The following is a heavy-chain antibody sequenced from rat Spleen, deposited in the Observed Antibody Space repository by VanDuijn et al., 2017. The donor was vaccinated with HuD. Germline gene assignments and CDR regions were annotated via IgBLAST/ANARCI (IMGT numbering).Heavy chain of an antibody. CDR2: ISYSGSS. D-gene: IGHD1-11*01. Sequence: EVQLQESGPGLVKPSQSLSLTCSVTGYSITSDYWGWIRKFPGSKMEWIGHISYSGSSSYSPSLKSRISLTRDTSTNQFFLQVNSVTTEDTATYYCARSEGTHYFLPFADWGQGTLVTVSS. CDR1: GYSITSDY. CDR3: ARSEGTHYFLPFAD. J-gene: IGHJ3*01. V-gene: IGHV3-1*01.